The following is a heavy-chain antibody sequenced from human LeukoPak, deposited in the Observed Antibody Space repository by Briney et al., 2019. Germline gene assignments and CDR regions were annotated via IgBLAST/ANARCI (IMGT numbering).Heavy chain of an antibody. J-gene: IGHJ4*02. CDR3: ARGAGRLADY. CDR2: ISNNHSPT. D-gene: IGHD6-19*01. CDR1: GFTFSDHY. V-gene: IGHV3-11*01. Sequence: PGGSLRLSCTASGFTFSDHYMSWIREAPGKGLEWVSYISNNHSPTYYAGSVRGRFTISRDNAKNSLYLQMDSLSAEDTAVYYCARGAGRLADYWGQGTLVTVSS.